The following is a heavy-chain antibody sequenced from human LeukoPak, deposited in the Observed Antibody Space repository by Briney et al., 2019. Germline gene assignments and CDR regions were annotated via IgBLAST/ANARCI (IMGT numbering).Heavy chain of an antibody. CDR3: ARADIVVVPARYNWFDP. CDR1: GYTFTGYY. J-gene: IGHJ5*02. V-gene: IGHV1-2*02. D-gene: IGHD2-2*01. Sequence: ASVKVSCKASGYTFTGYYMHWVRQAPGQGLEWMGWINPNSGGTNYAKKFQGRVTMTRDTSISTAYMELSRLRSDDTAVYYCARADIVVVPARYNWFDPWGQGTLVTVSS. CDR2: INPNSGGT.